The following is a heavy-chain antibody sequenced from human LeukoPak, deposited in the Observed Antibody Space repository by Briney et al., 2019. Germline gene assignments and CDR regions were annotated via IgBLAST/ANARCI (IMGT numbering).Heavy chain of an antibody. CDR3: ARDGAATVAGYAFDI. Sequence: SETLSLTCTVSGGSISSSSYYWGWIRQPPGKGLEWIGSIYYSGNTYYNPSLKSRVTISVDTSKNQFSLKLSSVTAADTAVYYCARDGAATVAGYAFDIWGQGTMVTVSS. CDR2: IYYSGNT. V-gene: IGHV4-39*07. D-gene: IGHD6-19*01. CDR1: GGSISSSSYY. J-gene: IGHJ3*02.